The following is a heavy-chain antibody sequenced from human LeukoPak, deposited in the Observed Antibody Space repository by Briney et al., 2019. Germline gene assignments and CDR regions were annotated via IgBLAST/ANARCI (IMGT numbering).Heavy chain of an antibody. D-gene: IGHD3-10*01. CDR2: ISSSSSYI. CDR1: GFTFSSYS. CDR3: AKDYYESGSYYQRDFDH. J-gene: IGHJ4*02. V-gene: IGHV3-21*01. Sequence: GGTLRLSCAASGFTFSSYSMNWVRQSPGKGLEWVSSISSSSSYIYYADSVKGRFTISRDNAKNSLYLQMNTLRAEDTAVYYCAKDYYESGSYYQRDFDHWGQGTLVTVSS.